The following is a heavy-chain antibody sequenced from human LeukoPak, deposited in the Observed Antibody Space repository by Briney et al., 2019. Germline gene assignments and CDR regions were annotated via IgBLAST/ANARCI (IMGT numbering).Heavy chain of an antibody. J-gene: IGHJ4*02. Sequence: ASVKVSCKASGYTFTSYGITWVRQATGQGLEWMGWINANNGNTNYAQNLQGRVTMTRDTSTSAAYMDLRSLRSDDTAVYYCARGPIAAAGDYWGQGTLVTVSS. CDR1: GYTFTSYG. CDR3: ARGPIAAAGDY. V-gene: IGHV1-18*01. CDR2: INANNGNT. D-gene: IGHD6-13*01.